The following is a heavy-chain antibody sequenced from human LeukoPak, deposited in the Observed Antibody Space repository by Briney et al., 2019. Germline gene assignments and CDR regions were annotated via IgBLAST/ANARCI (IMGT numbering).Heavy chain of an antibody. Sequence: GGSLRLSCAASGFTVSSNYMSWVRQAPGKGLEWVSVIYSGGSTYYADSVKGRFTISRDNSKNTLYLQMNSLRVEDTDVYYCARGGRSWYGKPWDYFDYWGQGTLVTVSS. CDR1: GFTVSSNY. D-gene: IGHD6-13*01. CDR2: IYSGGST. J-gene: IGHJ4*02. V-gene: IGHV3-53*01. CDR3: ARGGRSWYGKPWDYFDY.